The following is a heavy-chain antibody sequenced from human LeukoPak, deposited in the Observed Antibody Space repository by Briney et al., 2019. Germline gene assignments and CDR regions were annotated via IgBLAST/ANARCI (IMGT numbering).Heavy chain of an antibody. J-gene: IGHJ6*02. V-gene: IGHV3-53*01. D-gene: IGHD1-26*01. Sequence: PGGSLRLSCAASGFTVSSNYMSWVRQAPGKGLEWVSVIYSGGSTYYADSVKGRFTISRDNSKNTLYLQMNSLRAEDTAVYYCASSRSGSYYYYGMDVWGQGTTVTVSS. CDR2: IYSGGST. CDR3: ASSRSGSYYYYGMDV. CDR1: GFTVSSNY.